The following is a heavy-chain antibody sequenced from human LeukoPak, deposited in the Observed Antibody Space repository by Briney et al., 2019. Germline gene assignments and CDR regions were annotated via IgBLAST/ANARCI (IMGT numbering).Heavy chain of an antibody. CDR3: AKDLGKWEHPG. V-gene: IGHV3-23*01. Sequence: PGGSLRLSCAASGXSFSSYPMTWVRQAPGKGLEWVSSISGGGGYIYYADSVKGRFTISRDDSRDTLYLQMNSLRAEDTAVYYCAKDLGKWEHPGWGQGTLATVSS. D-gene: IGHD1/OR15-1a*01. CDR1: GXSFSSYP. J-gene: IGHJ4*02. CDR2: ISGGGGYI.